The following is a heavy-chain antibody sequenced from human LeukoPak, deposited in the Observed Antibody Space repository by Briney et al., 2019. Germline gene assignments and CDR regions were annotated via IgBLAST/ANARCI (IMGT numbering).Heavy chain of an antibody. Sequence: ASVKVSCKASGGTFSSYAISWVRQAPGQGLEWMGGIIPIFGTANYAQKFQGRVTITADESTSTAYMELSSLRSEDTAVYYCARELLDYYDSSGYHRYFDYWGQGTLVTVSS. CDR2: IIPIFGTA. V-gene: IGHV1-69*13. CDR1: GGTFSSYA. J-gene: IGHJ4*02. CDR3: ARELLDYYDSSGYHRYFDY. D-gene: IGHD3-22*01.